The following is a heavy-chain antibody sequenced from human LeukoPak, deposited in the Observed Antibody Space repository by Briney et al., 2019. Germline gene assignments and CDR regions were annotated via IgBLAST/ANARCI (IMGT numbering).Heavy chain of an antibody. CDR3: VRVGSDTGSYYDY. J-gene: IGHJ4*02. Sequence: GESLKISCAASGFTFNRYWMQWVRQVPGKGLLWVSRINGDGSSAADADSVRGRFTISRDNAKNTLYLQMNSLRVEDTAIYYCVRVGSDTGSYYDYWGQGTLVTVSS. V-gene: IGHV3-74*01. CDR1: GFTFNRYW. CDR2: INGDGSSA. D-gene: IGHD1-26*01.